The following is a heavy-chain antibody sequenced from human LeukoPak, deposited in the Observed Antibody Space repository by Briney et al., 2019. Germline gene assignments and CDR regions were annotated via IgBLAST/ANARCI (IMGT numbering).Heavy chain of an antibody. J-gene: IGHJ4*02. D-gene: IGHD3-10*01. CDR1: GFTFSDYH. CDR3: ASSGLLWFGELYYFDY. V-gene: IGHV3-11*04. CDR2: ISSSGSTI. Sequence: GGSLRLSCAASGFTFSDYHMSWIRQAPGKGLEWVSYISSSGSTIYYADSVKGRFTISRDNAKNSLYLQMNSLRAEDTAVYYCASSGLLWFGELYYFDYWGQGTLVTVSS.